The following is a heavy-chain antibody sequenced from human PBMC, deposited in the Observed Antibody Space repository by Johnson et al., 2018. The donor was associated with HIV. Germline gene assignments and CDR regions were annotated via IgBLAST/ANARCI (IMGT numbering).Heavy chain of an antibody. Sequence: VQLVEAGGSVLRPGESLRLSYTASVFSFHDYGMNWVRQVPGKGLEWVSGINWNGDSIGYVDSVKGRFTISRDNVKRSLYLQMNSLRVEDTALYYCARVRTGDSSGYHDAFDIWGQGTMVTVSS. J-gene: IGHJ3*02. CDR2: INWNGDSI. CDR3: ARVRTGDSSGYHDAFDI. CDR1: VFSFHDYG. V-gene: IGHV3-20*03. D-gene: IGHD3-22*01.